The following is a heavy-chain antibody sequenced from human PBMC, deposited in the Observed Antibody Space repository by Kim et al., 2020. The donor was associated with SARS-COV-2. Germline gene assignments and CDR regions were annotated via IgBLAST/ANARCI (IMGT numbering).Heavy chain of an antibody. J-gene: IGHJ4*02. D-gene: IGHD6-19*01. CDR2: NT. V-gene: IGHV1-3*01. CDR3: TREAVAGSFDY. Sequence: NTRYTQKYQARVSITGDTSATTAYLELGGLKSEDTAVYYCTREAVAGSFDYWGQGTLVTVSS.